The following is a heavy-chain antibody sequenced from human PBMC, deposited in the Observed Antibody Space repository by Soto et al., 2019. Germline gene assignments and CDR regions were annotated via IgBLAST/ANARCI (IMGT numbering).Heavy chain of an antibody. D-gene: IGHD2-21*02. Sequence: QVQLQESGPGLVKPSETLSLTCTVSGGSVSSGSYYWSWIRQPPGKGLEWIGYIYYSGSTNYNPSLKSRVTISVDTSKKQFSLKLSSVTAADTAVYYCASYCGGDCYSSFFDWGQGTLVTVSS. V-gene: IGHV4-61*01. J-gene: IGHJ4*02. CDR2: IYYSGST. CDR3: ASYCGGDCYSSFFD. CDR1: GGSVSSGSYY.